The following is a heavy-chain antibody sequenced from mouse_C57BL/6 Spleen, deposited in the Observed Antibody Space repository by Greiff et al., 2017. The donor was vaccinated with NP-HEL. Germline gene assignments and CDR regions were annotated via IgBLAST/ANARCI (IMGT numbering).Heavy chain of an antibody. V-gene: IGHV5-17*01. D-gene: IGHD2-4*01. CDR2: ISSGSSTI. J-gene: IGHJ4*01. CDR3: ARDPAFYYDYDVGYAMDY. Sequence: EVMLVESGGGLVKPGGSLKLSCAASGFTFSDYGMHWVRQAPEKGLEWVAYISSGSSTIYYADTVKGRFTISRDNAKNTLFLQMTSLRSEETAMYYCARDPAFYYDYDVGYAMDYWGQGTSVTVSS. CDR1: GFTFSDYG.